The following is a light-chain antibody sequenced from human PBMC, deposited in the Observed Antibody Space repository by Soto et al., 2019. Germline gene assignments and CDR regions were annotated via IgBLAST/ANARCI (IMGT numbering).Light chain of an antibody. CDR1: SSDIGGYNY. CDR3: SSFTSGSTPG. V-gene: IGLV2-14*01. J-gene: IGLJ1*01. Sequence: QSALTQPASVSGSPGQSITISCTGTSSDIGGYNYVSWYQHHPGKAPKLIIYEVTNRPSGVSHRFSGSKSGNTASLTISGLQAEDEADYYCSSFTSGSTPGFGSGTKVTV. CDR2: EVT.